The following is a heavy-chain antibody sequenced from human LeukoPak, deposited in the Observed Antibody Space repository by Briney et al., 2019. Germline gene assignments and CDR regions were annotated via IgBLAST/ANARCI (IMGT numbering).Heavy chain of an antibody. CDR3: AKGSAAGRPYYFDY. J-gene: IGHJ4*02. V-gene: IGHV3-23*01. D-gene: IGHD6-25*01. CDR1: GFTVTNAW. Sequence: GESLRLSCKVSGFTVTNAWMNWVRQAPGKGLEWVSAIDSTGAYTWYADSVKGRFTISKDSSKTILYLQMNSLRAEDAAVYFCAKGSAAGRPYYFDYWGQGTLVTVSS. CDR2: IDSTGAYT.